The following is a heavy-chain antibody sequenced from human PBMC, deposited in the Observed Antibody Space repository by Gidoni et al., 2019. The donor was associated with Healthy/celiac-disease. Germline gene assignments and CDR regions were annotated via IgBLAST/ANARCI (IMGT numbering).Heavy chain of an antibody. CDR2: IYYSGGT. Sequence: QLQLQESGPGLVKPSETLSLTCTVSGGSISSSSYYWGWLRQPPGQGLAWDGSIYYSGGTYHHPSLKSRVTHSVGTAKNQFSLKLSSVTAADTAVYYCARDRVSLYSSSWTQTYYYYGMDVWGQGTTVTVSS. CDR3: ARDRVSLYSSSWTQTYYYYGMDV. D-gene: IGHD6-13*01. CDR1: GGSISSSSYY. V-gene: IGHV4-39*07. J-gene: IGHJ6*02.